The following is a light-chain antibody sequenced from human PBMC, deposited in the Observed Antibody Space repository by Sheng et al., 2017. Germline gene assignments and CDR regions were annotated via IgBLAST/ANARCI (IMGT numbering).Light chain of an antibody. CDR2: GKN. V-gene: IGLV3-19*01. J-gene: IGLJ3*02. CDR1: SLKHYF. Sequence: SSELTQDPAVSVALGQTVRITCQGDSLKHYFATWYQQQPGQAPVLVIYGKNNRPSGIPDRFSGSSSGDTASLTLTGAQAEDEGDYYYNSRDGDGNHLVFGGGTKLTVL. CDR3: NSRDGDGNHLV.